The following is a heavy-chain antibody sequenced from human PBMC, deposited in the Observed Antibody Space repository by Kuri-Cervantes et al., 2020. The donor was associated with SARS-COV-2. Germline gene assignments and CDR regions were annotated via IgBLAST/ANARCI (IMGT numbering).Heavy chain of an antibody. V-gene: IGHV4-59*12. CDR2: IHYSGST. D-gene: IGHD2-2*01. CDR3: ARAVARGVPAALGLGLYYYYGMDV. CDR1: GGSFSSYY. Sequence: SETLSLTCAVYGGSFSSYYWSWMRQPPGKGLEWIGNIHYSGSTNYNPSLKSRVTISVDTSKNQFSLKLSSVTAADTAVYYCARAVARGVPAALGLGLYYYYGMDVWGQGTTVTVSS. J-gene: IGHJ6*02.